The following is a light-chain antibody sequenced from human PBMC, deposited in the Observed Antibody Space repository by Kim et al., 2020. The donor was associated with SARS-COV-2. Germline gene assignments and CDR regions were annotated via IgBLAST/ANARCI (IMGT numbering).Light chain of an antibody. CDR1: QSVSSSY. V-gene: IGKV3-20*01. CDR3: QQYGSSLCT. CDR2: SAS. J-gene: IGKJ2*02. Sequence: EIVLTQSPGTLSLSPGERATLSCRASQSVSSSYLAWYQQKPGQSPRLLIYSASSRATGIPDRFSGSGSGTDFTLTISRLEPEDFAVYYCQQYGSSLCTFGQETKLEI.